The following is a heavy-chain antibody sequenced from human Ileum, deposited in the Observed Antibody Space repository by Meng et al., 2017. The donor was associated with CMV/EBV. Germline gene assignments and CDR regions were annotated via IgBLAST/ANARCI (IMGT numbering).Heavy chain of an antibody. CDR3: AKSRIVGATKPMDS. D-gene: IGHD1-26*01. CDR2: FSGGGGST. CDR1: GFIFISYA. V-gene: IGHV3-23*01. J-gene: IGHJ4*02. Sequence: ASGFIFISYAMNWVRQPPGKELEWVSSFSGGGGSTYYTDSVRGRFIVSRDNSKNTVYLQMNSLRAEDTGIYYCAKSRIVGATKPMDSWGQGTLVTVSS.